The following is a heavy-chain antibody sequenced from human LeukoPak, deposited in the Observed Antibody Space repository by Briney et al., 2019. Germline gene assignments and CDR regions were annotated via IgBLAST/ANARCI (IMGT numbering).Heavy chain of an antibody. Sequence: PSETLSLTCTVSHYSISSGYYWGWIRQPPGKGLEWIGSFYYSGSTYYNPSLKSRITISADTSKNQFSLNVSSVTAADTAVYYCANSRWLIDYYLDVWGKGTTVVVSS. V-gene: IGHV4-38-2*02. CDR3: ANSRWLIDYYLDV. CDR2: FYYSGST. CDR1: HYSISSGYY. D-gene: IGHD5-12*01. J-gene: IGHJ6*03.